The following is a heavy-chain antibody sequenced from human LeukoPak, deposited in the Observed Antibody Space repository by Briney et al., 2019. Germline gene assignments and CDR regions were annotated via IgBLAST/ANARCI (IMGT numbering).Heavy chain of an antibody. V-gene: IGHV3-53*04. Sequence: GGSLRLSYAASGFTVSSNYMSWVRQAPGKGLEWVSVIYSGGSTYYADSVKGRFTISRHNSKNTLYLQMNSLRAEDTAVYYCARVPLGYGDFFDYWGQGTLVTVSS. CDR3: ARVPLGYGDFFDY. CDR2: IYSGGST. J-gene: IGHJ4*02. CDR1: GFTVSSNY. D-gene: IGHD4-17*01.